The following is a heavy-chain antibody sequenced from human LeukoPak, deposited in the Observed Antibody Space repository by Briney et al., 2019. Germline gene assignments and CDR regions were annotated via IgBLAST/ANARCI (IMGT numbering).Heavy chain of an antibody. CDR1: GYTFTSYD. J-gene: IGHJ6*03. CDR3: ARVVSGWYRTYYYYYMDV. V-gene: IGHV1-8*01. Sequence: ASVKVSCKASGYTFTSYDINWVRQATGQGLEWMGWMNPNSGNTGYAQKFQGRVTMTRNTSISTAYMELSSLRSEDTAVYYCARVVSGWYRTYYYYYMDVWGKGTTVTISS. D-gene: IGHD6-19*01. CDR2: MNPNSGNT.